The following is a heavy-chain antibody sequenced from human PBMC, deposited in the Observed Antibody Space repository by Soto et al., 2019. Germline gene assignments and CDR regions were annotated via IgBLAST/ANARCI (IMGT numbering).Heavy chain of an antibody. D-gene: IGHD3-10*01. CDR1: GDTFNFYS. J-gene: IGHJ4*02. CDR3: ASSYGSGYRAFDY. Sequence: QVQVVQSGAEVKRPGSSVKVTCKASGDTFNFYSINWVRQAPGLGLEWMGRVNPIVSMSNYAQKFQGRVTMTADKSTSKAYMELSSLRPEDTAIYYCASSYGSGYRAFDYWGQGALVTVSS. V-gene: IGHV1-69*02. CDR2: VNPIVSMS.